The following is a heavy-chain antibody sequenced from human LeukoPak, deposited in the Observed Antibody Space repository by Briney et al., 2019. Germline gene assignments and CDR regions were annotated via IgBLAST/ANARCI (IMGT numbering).Heavy chain of an antibody. CDR1: GYILTEFS. Sequence: ASAKVSCKLSGYILTEFSVHWVRQAPGKGLEWVGGFAAEHGETIYAQKFQGRVTMSEDTSTDTAYMELSSLRSGDTAVYYCAPFNTLVYEYCGQGTLVTVSS. CDR3: APFNTLVYEY. J-gene: IGHJ4*02. V-gene: IGHV1-24*01. D-gene: IGHD5/OR15-5a*01. CDR2: FAAEHGET.